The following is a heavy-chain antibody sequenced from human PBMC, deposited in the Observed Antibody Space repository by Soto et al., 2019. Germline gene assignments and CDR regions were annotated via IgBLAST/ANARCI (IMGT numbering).Heavy chain of an antibody. CDR1: GYTFTAHS. CDR2: IIVSHDWP. V-gene: IGHV1-3*01. CDR3: AREPEDGVPGDY. J-gene: IGHJ4*02. D-gene: IGHD2-8*01. Sequence: VQLVQSGTEVKEPGASVRVSCKASGYTFTAHSLHWARQAPGQGLEWMGWIIVSHDWPRYAPQFQGRLTVETDTIGTTSYMDLTRLTPDDTAVYFCAREPEDGVPGDYWGQGTPVVVSS.